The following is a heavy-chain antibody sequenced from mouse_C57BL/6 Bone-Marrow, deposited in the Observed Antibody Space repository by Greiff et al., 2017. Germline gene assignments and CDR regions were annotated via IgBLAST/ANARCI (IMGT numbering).Heavy chain of an antibody. D-gene: IGHD1-1*01. Sequence: VKLMESGAELVRPGSSVKLSCKASGYTFTSYWMDWVKQRPGQGLEWIGNIYPSDSETHYNQKFKDKATLTVDKSSSTAYMQLSSLTSEDSAVYYCARRGYYGSSSYFDYWGQGTTLTVSS. CDR3: ARRGYYGSSSYFDY. CDR2: IYPSDSET. CDR1: GYTFTSYW. V-gene: IGHV1-61*01. J-gene: IGHJ2*01.